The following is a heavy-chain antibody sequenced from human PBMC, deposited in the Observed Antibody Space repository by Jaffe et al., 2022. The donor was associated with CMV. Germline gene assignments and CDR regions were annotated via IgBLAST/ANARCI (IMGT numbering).Heavy chain of an antibody. V-gene: IGHV1-46*01. CDR3: AKTLGYCSSTSCFRNYYYYGMDV. D-gene: IGHD2-2*01. J-gene: IGHJ6*02. Sequence: QVQLVQSGAEVKKPGASVKVSCKASGYTFTSYYMHWVRQAPGQGLEWMGIINPSGGSTSYAQKFQGRVTMTRDTSTSTVYMELSSLRSEDTAVYYCAKTLGYCSSTSCFRNYYYYGMDVWGQGTTVTVSS. CDR1: GYTFTSYY. CDR2: INPSGGST.